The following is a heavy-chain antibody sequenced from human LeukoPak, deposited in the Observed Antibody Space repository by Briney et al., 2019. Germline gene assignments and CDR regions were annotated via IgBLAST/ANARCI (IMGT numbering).Heavy chain of an antibody. CDR1: GFTFNTYA. CDR3: TRARVVTVPGTADYYFYMDV. V-gene: IGHV3-21*01. J-gene: IGHJ6*03. Sequence: PGGSLRLSCAASGFTFNTYAMNWVRQAPGKGLEWVTSMTTISTLMYYAASVKGRFTVSRDNANNSLYLQMNSLRAEDTAVYYCTRARVVTVPGTADYYFYMDVWGRGTTVTVSS. CDR2: MTTISTLM. D-gene: IGHD6-19*01.